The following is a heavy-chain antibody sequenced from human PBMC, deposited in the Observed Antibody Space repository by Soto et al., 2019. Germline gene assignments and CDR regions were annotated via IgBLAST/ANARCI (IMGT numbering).Heavy chain of an antibody. CDR2: IDPSDSYT. CDR1: GYSFTSYW. V-gene: IGHV5-10-1*01. D-gene: IGHD4-17*01. J-gene: IGHJ6*02. CDR3: ARQAYGEYVGYYYGMDV. Sequence: GESLKISCKGSGYSFTSYWISWVRQMPGKGLEWMGRIDPSDSYTNYSPSFQGHVTISADKSISTAYLQWSSLKAPDTAMYYCARQAYGEYVGYYYGMDVWGQGTTVTVSS.